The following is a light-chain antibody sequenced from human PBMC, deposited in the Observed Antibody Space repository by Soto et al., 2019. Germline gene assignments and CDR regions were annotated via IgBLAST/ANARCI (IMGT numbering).Light chain of an antibody. Sequence: DIQLTQSPSFLSASVGDRITITCRASQGLRGHLAWYQQKPGKAPKVLISDGSSLQSGVPSRFSGSGSGTEFTLTISCLQTEDLATYYCQQLDDYPLTFGGGTTVEIK. CDR2: DGS. CDR3: QQLDDYPLT. CDR1: QGLRGH. J-gene: IGKJ4*01. V-gene: IGKV1-9*01.